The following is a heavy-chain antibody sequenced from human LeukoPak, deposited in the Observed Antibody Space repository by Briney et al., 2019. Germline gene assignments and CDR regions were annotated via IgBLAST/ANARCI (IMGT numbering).Heavy chain of an antibody. CDR3: ARVLPYSSGWGVDY. J-gene: IGHJ4*02. CDR1: GGSIRSYY. D-gene: IGHD6-19*01. V-gene: IGHV4-59*01. Sequence: SETLSLTCTVSGGSIRSYYWSWIRQPPGKGLEWIGYIYYSGSTNYNPSLKSRVTISVDTSRNQFSLNLSSVTAADTAVYYCARVLPYSSGWGVDYWGQGTLVTVSS. CDR2: IYYSGST.